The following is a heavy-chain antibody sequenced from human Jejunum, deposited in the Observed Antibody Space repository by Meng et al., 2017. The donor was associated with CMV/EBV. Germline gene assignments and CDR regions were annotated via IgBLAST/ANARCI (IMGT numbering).Heavy chain of an antibody. D-gene: IGHD1-26*01. CDR2: ESYDGSTQ. Sequence: FRTFAMHWVRQAPGRGLEWLAFESYDGSTQQYADSVKGRFTISRDNSVNTLYLQMDSLRPEDTAMYYCAKVPGRDLLRTPYYFDDWGQGQLVTVSS. J-gene: IGHJ4*02. CDR1: FRTFA. V-gene: IGHV3-30-3*02. CDR3: AKVPGRDLLRTPYYFDD.